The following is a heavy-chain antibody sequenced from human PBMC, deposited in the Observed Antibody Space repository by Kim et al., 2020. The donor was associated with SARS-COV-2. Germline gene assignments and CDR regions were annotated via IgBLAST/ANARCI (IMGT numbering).Heavy chain of an antibody. V-gene: IGHV3-7*03. CDR3: MGGSAGDY. CDR2: IKHDGSEK. CDR1: GFTFSSYW. Sequence: GGSLRLSCAASGFTFSSYWMTWVRQAPGKGLEWVGNIKHDGSEKYYMDSVKGRFTISRDNAKKSLYLQMSSLRAEDTAVYYCMGGSAGDYWGQGTLVTVSS. J-gene: IGHJ4*02.